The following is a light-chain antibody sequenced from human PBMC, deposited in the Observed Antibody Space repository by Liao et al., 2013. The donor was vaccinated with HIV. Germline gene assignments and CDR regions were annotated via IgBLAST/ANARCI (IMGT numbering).Light chain of an antibody. J-gene: IGLJ3*02. CDR1: KLGDKY. Sequence: SYELTQPPSVSVSPGQTASITCSGDKLGDKYACWYQQKPGQSPVLVIYQDSKRPSGIPERFSGSRSGTTVTLTISGVQAEDEADYYCHSADSSGTYPVFGGGTKLTVL. CDR3: HSADSSGTYPV. V-gene: IGLV3-25*03. CDR2: QDS.